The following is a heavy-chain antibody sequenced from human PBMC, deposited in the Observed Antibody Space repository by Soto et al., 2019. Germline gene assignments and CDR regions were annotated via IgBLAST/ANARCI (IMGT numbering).Heavy chain of an antibody. J-gene: IGHJ4*01. CDR3: ARHLVGSTRGNFDY. CDR1: GYSFTSYW. D-gene: IGHD2-2*01. V-gene: IGHV5-51*01. CDR2: IYPYDSDT. Sequence: GESLKISCKTSGYSFTSYWIGWVRQMPGKGMEWMGDIYPYDSDTRYSPSFQGQVTISADTSITTAYLQWSGLRASDTAMYFCARHLVGSTRGNFDYWGQGTLVTVSS.